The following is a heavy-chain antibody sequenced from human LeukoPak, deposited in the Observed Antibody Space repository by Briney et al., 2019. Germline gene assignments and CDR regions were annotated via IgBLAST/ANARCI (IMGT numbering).Heavy chain of an antibody. CDR3: ARDNSGSYPPIFDS. Sequence: PSETLSLTCTVSGYSMKYDYWSWVRQPAGKGLEWIARIYTGGTTNYNPSLKNRATISVYKSNNQFSLKLTSVTAADTAIYYCARDNSGSYPPIFDSWGQGTLVTVSS. CDR2: IYTGGTT. D-gene: IGHD1-26*01. J-gene: IGHJ4*02. CDR1: GYSMKYDY. V-gene: IGHV4-4*07.